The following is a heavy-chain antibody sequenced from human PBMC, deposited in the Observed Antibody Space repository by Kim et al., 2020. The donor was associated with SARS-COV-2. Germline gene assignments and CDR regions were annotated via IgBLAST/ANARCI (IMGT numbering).Heavy chain of an antibody. CDR3: ARDDAEMATTLDAFDI. Sequence: SVKGRLTISRDNAKNSLYLQMNSLRAEDTAVYYCARDDAEMATTLDAFDIWGQGTMVTVSS. V-gene: IGHV3-11*01. J-gene: IGHJ3*02. D-gene: IGHD1-1*01.